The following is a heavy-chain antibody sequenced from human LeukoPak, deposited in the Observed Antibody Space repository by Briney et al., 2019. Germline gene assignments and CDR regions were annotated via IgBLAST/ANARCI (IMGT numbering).Heavy chain of an antibody. V-gene: IGHV1-2*06. J-gene: IGHJ4*02. CDR2: INPNSGGT. CDR1: GYTFTDCY. D-gene: IGHD1-1*01. CDR3: AREGLEAFDY. Sequence: GASVKVSCKASGYTFTDCYIHWVRQAPGQGLEWMGRINPNSGGTTYAQKFQGRVTMTRDTSITTAYMELSRLRSDDTAVYFCAREGLEAFDYWGQETLVTVSS.